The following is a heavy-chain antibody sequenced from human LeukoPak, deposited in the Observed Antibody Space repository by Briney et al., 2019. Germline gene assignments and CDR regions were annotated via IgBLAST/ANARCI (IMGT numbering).Heavy chain of an antibody. J-gene: IGHJ4*02. CDR2: SYSGSSS. CDR1: GFTVSSNY. D-gene: IGHD6-13*01. V-gene: IGHV3-53*01. CDR3: ARFIAGGGIDY. Sequence: GGSLRLSCAASGFTVSSNYMSWVRQAPGKGLEWVSVSYSGSSSYYADSVKGRFTISRDNSKNTLYLQMNTLRAEDTAVYYCARFIAGGGIDYWGQGALVTVSS.